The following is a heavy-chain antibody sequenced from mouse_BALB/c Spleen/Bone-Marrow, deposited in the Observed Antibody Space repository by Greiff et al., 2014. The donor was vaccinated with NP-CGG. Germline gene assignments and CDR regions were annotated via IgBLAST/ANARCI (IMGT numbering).Heavy chain of an antibody. Sequence: QVQLKESGPGLVAPSQSLSITCTASGFSLTSYGVHWVRQPPGQGLEWLGVVWAGGSTNYNSTLMSRLSISKENSKSQVFLKMNSLQTDDTAMYYCARYDYGFLDYWGQGTTLTVSS. J-gene: IGHJ2*01. CDR1: GFSLTSYG. V-gene: IGHV2-9*02. CDR2: VWAGGST. CDR3: ARYDYGFLDY. D-gene: IGHD1-2*01.